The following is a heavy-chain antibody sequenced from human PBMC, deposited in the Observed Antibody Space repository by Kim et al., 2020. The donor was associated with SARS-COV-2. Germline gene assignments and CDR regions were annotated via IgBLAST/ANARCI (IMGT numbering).Heavy chain of an antibody. CDR3: AGGATKLIVDY. J-gene: IGHJ4*02. Sequence: TNYHPSLKSRVTISVDTSKNQFSLKLSSVTAADTAVYYCAGGATKLIVDYWGQGTLVTVSS. CDR2: T. D-gene: IGHD1-26*01. V-gene: IGHV4-59*09.